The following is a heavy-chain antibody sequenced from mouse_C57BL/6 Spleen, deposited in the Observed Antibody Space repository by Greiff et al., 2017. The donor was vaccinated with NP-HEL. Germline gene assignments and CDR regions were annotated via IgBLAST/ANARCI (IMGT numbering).Heavy chain of an antibody. V-gene: IGHV5-17*01. D-gene: IGHD2-2*01. Sequence: DVHLVESGGGLVKPGGSLKLSCAASGFTFSDYGMHWVRQAPEKGLEWVAYISSGSSTIYYADTVKGRFTISRDNAKNTLFLQMTSLRSEDTAMYYCATTMVTPFAYWGQGTLVTVSA. J-gene: IGHJ3*01. CDR1: GFTFSDYG. CDR2: ISSGSSTI. CDR3: ATTMVTPFAY.